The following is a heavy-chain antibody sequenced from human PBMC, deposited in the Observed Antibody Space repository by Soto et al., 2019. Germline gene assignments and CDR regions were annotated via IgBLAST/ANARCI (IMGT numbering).Heavy chain of an antibody. J-gene: IGHJ6*02. D-gene: IGHD6-19*01. CDR1: GYTFTSYY. Sequence: ASVKVSCKASGYTFTSYYMHWVRQAPGQGLEWMGIINPSGGSTSYAQKFQGRVTMTRDTSTSTVYMELSSLRSEDTAVYYCARDHLGSSGWPYYYYGMDVWGQGTTVTVSS. CDR2: INPSGGST. CDR3: ARDHLGSSGWPYYYYGMDV. V-gene: IGHV1-46*01.